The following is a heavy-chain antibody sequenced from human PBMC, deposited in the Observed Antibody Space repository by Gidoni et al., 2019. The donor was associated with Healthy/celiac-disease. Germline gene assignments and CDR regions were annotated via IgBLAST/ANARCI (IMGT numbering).Heavy chain of an antibody. Sequence: QVQLQQWGAGLLKPSETLSLTCAVYGGSFSGYYWSWIRQPPGKGLEWIGEINHSGSTNYNPSLKSRVTISVDTSKNQFSLKLSSVTAADTAVYYCARKESGYSSSWFGFDYWGQGTLVTVSS. V-gene: IGHV4-34*01. CDR2: INHSGST. CDR3: ARKESGYSSSWFGFDY. CDR1: GGSFSGYY. J-gene: IGHJ4*02. D-gene: IGHD6-13*01.